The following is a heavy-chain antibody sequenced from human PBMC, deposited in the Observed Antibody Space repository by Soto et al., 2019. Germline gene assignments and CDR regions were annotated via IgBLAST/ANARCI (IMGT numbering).Heavy chain of an antibody. V-gene: IGHV4-30-2*01. J-gene: IGHJ4*02. CDR1: GGSISSGGYS. D-gene: IGHD3-10*01. Sequence: QLQLQESGSGLVKPSQTLSLTCAVSGGSISSGGYSWSWIRQPPGKGLEWIGYISHTGSTYYNPSLKNRVTISVDRSKNQFSTKLSSVTAADTAVYYCARGGGFLGYWGQGTLGTFSS. CDR3: ARGGGFLGY. CDR2: ISHTGST.